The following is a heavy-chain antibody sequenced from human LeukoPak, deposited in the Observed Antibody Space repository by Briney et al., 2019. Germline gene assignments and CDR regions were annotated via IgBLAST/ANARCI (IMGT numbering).Heavy chain of an antibody. D-gene: IGHD6-13*01. V-gene: IGHV4-59*11. CDR2: IYSGGST. Sequence: SETLYLTCTSSGTSISSHYWSWIRQPPGKGMEWIGYIYSGGSTNYNPSLKSRVTMSVDTSKNQFSLTLTSVTAADTALYFCATRPGGSTWYGVFDYWSPGTLVTVS. J-gene: IGHJ4*02. CDR3: ATRPGGSTWYGVFDY. CDR1: GTSISSHY.